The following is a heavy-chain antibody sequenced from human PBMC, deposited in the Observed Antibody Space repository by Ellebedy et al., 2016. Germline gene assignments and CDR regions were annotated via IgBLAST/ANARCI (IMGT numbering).Heavy chain of an antibody. CDR2: INPNSGGT. D-gene: IGHD5-18*01. J-gene: IGHJ4*02. CDR1: GFTFTSSA. Sequence: ASVKVSCXASGFTFTSSAVHWVRQAPGQGLEWMGWINPNSGGTNYAQKFQGWVTMTRDTSISTAYMELSRLRSDDTAVYYCARHGDTAIGYYFDYWGQGTLVTVSS. CDR3: ARHGDTAIGYYFDY. V-gene: IGHV1-2*04.